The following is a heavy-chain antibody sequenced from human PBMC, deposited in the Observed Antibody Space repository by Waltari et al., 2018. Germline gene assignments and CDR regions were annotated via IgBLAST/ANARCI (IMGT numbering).Heavy chain of an antibody. CDR1: GGSISSDY. V-gene: IGHV4-59*01. Sequence: QVQLPESGPGLAKPSETLSLTCTVSGGSISSDYWSWIRQPPGKGLEWIGYIYYSGSTNYNPSLKSRVTISVDTSKNQFSLKLSSVTAADTAVYYCARGVAARPRYYYGMDVWGQGTTVTVSS. D-gene: IGHD6-6*01. CDR3: ARGVAARPRYYYGMDV. J-gene: IGHJ6*02. CDR2: IYYSGST.